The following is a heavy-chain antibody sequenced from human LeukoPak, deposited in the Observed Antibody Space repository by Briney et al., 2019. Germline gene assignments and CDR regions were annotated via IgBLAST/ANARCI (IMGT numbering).Heavy chain of an antibody. CDR1: GYTFRSYD. V-gene: IGHV3-13*01. D-gene: IGHD1-14*01. CDR3: ARGNWRNLDY. Sequence: GGSLRLSCVASGYTFRSYDMHWVRQAAGKGLEWVSAIGTTGDTYYPDSVRGRFTISRENAKNFLYLQMNSLRAGDTAVYYCARGNWRNLDYWGQGTLVTVSS. J-gene: IGHJ4*02. CDR2: IGTTGDT.